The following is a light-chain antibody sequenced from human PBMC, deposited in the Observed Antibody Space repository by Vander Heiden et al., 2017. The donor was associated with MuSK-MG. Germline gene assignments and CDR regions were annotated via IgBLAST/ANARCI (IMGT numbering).Light chain of an antibody. CDR3: QQPSDWIT. Sequence: EIVFTQSPATLSLSPGERATLSCRASQSVGRSLDWYQQKPGQAPRLLIYETSNSASGVPARFSGSGSGTAFTLTISSLEPEDFAVYYCQQPSDWITFGQGTRLEIK. CDR2: ETS. CDR1: QSVGRS. J-gene: IGKJ5*01. V-gene: IGKV3-11*01.